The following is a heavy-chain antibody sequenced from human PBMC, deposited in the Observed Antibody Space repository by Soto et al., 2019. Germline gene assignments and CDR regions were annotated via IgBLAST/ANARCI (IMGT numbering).Heavy chain of an antibody. CDR3: ARVKAAAGIHLGIHYYGMDV. CDR1: GYTFTGYY. J-gene: IGHJ6*02. D-gene: IGHD6-13*01. V-gene: IGHV1-2*04. CDR2: INPNSGGT. Sequence: ASVKVSCKASGYTFTGYYMHWVRQAPGQGLEWMGWINPNSGGTNYAQKFQGWVTMTRDTSISTAYMELSRLRSDDTAVYYCARVKAAAGIHLGIHYYGMDVWGQGPTVTVSS.